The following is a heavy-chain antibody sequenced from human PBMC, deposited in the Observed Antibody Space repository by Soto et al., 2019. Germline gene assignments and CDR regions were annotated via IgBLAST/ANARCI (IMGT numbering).Heavy chain of an antibody. CDR3: ASGYYDSSGYSIDY. CDR2: LIVILGTT. V-gene: IGHV1-69*01. CDR1: GGSFSSYA. Sequence: QVQLVQSGAEVRKPGSSVKVSCQSFGGSFSSYAFTWGRQAPGQGLEWMGGLIVILGTTANAEKFKGRVTFTADEGTSAAYMEVSSLESEDTAIYYCASGYYDSSGYSIDYWGQGTQVTVSS. J-gene: IGHJ4*02. D-gene: IGHD3-22*01.